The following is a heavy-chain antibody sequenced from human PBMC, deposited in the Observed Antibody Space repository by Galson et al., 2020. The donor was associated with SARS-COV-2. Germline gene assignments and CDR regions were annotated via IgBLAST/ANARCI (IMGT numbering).Heavy chain of an antibody. CDR1: GFTFSSYG. V-gene: IGHV3-33*01. Sequence: GGSLRLSCAASGFTFSSYGMHWVRQAPGKGLEWVAVIRYDGSNKYYADSVKGRFTISRDNSKNTLYLQMNSLRAEDTAVYYCARDFLGDFWSGYYSALSYYYYMDVWGKGTTVTVSS. CDR3: ARDFLGDFWSGYYSALSYYYYMDV. D-gene: IGHD3-3*01. J-gene: IGHJ6*03. CDR2: IRYDGSNK.